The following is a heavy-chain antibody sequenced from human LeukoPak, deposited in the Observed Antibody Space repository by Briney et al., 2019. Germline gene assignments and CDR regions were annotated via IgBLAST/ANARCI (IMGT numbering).Heavy chain of an antibody. V-gene: IGHV3-11*04. CDR3: ARDSGGYYYYYYMDV. J-gene: IGHJ6*03. Sequence: GGSPRLSCAASGFTFSDNYMTWVRQAPGKGLEWLSYISGNGGVIQYADSVKGRFTISRDNAKNSLYLQMNSLRAEDTAVYYCARDSGGYYYYYYMDVWGKGTTVTISS. CDR2: ISGNGGVI. CDR1: GFTFSDNY. D-gene: IGHD3-10*01.